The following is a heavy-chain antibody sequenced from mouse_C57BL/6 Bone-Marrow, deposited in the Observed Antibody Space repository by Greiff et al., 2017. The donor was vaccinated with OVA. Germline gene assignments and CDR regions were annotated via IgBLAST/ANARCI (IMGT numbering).Heavy chain of an antibody. Sequence: EVQLQQSGAELVRPGAPVKLSCTASGFNIKDDYMHWVKQRPEQGLEWIGWIDPENGDTEYASKFQGKATITADTSSNTAYLQLSSLTSEDTAVYYCTAITTVVEGYWGQGTSVTVSS. CDR2: IDPENGDT. D-gene: IGHD1-1*01. CDR3: TAITTVVEGY. V-gene: IGHV14-4*01. CDR1: GFNIKDDY. J-gene: IGHJ4*01.